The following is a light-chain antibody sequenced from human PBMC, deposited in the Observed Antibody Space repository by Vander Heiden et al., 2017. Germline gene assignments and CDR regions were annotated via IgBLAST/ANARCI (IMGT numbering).Light chain of an antibody. CDR2: ASS. CDR1: QTIRNS. CDR3: QQSYTTPRT. Sequence: DIQMTQSPSSLSASVGGRGTVTCRASQTIRNSLNGYLQKPGTAPRLLLYASSTLQSGVPSRFSGGGSGTDFTLTISDLQPEDFATYFCQQSYTTPRTFGQGTKVEI. V-gene: IGKV1-39*01. J-gene: IGKJ2*01.